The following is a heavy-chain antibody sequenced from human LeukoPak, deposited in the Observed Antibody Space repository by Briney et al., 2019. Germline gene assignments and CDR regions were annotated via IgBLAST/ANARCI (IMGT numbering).Heavy chain of an antibody. CDR2: MNPNSGNT. Sequence: GASVKVSCKASGYTFTSYDINWVRQATGQGLEWMGWMNPNSGNTGYAQKFQGRVTITRNTSISTAYMELRSLRSDDTAVYYCARGSYSGYVYADYWGQGTLVTVSS. CDR1: GYTFTSYD. D-gene: IGHD5-12*01. V-gene: IGHV1-8*03. CDR3: ARGSYSGYVYADY. J-gene: IGHJ4*02.